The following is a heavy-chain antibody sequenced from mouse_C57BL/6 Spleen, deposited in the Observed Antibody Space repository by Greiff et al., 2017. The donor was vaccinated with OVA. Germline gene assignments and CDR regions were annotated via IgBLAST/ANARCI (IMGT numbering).Heavy chain of an antibody. CDR2: IYPGDGDT. J-gene: IGHJ3*01. D-gene: IGHD2-3*01. V-gene: IGHV1-80*01. Sequence: QVQLKESGAELVKPGASVKISCKASGYAFSSYWMIWVKQRPGKGLEWIGQIYPGDGDTNYNGKFKGKATLTADKSSSTAYMQLSSLTSEDSAVYFCVDGYPFAYWGQGTLVTVSA. CDR1: GYAFSSYW. CDR3: VDGYPFAY.